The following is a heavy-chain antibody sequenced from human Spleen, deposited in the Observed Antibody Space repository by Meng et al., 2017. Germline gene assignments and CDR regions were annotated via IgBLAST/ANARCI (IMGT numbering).Heavy chain of an antibody. V-gene: IGHV4-34*01. CDR1: GGSFSAYD. CDR3: RLAYCMGDCVDY. Sequence: QVQVQQWGAGLVKPSETRSLTCAFYGGSFSAYDWSWLRQPPGKGLEWLGQINHSGSTNDNPSLKSRVTISIDTSRNQLSLKLSSVTAADTAVYYCRLAYCMGDCVDYWGQGTLVTVSS. D-gene: IGHD2-21*01. CDR2: INHSGST. J-gene: IGHJ4*02.